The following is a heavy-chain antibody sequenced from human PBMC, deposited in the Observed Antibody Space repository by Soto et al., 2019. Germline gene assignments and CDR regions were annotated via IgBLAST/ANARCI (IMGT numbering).Heavy chain of an antibody. J-gene: IGHJ4*02. CDR2: IHHTGST. Sequence: SETLSLTCTVSGGFISSYYWSWIRQSPGKGLELIGYIHHTGSTNYNPSLKSRVTMSLDTSRNQFSLKLYSVTAADTAVYYCARSIDSSGFYFSNCWGKGTLVTVSS. D-gene: IGHD3-22*01. V-gene: IGHV4-59*01. CDR1: GGFISSYY. CDR3: ARSIDSSGFYFSNC.